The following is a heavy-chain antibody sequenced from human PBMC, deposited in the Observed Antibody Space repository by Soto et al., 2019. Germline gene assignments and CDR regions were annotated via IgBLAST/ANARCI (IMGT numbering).Heavy chain of an antibody. CDR2: IDPSDSYT. J-gene: IGHJ6*02. Sequence: PGESLKISCAGSGYSFTIYWISLVRQMPGKGLEWMGRIDPSDSYTNYSPSFQGHVTISADKSISTAYLQWSSLKASDTAMYYCARSHSSVDYGMDVWGQGTTVTVSS. V-gene: IGHV5-10-1*01. D-gene: IGHD6-25*01. CDR1: GYSFTIYW. CDR3: ARSHSSVDYGMDV.